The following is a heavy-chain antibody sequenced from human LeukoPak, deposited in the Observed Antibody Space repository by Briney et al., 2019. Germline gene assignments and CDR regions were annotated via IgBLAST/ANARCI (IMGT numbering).Heavy chain of an antibody. CDR1: GGSFSGYY. J-gene: IGHJ3*02. CDR2: INHSGST. V-gene: IGHV4-34*01. CDR3: ARGTYYYGSGTGAAFDI. Sequence: SPSETLSLTCAVYGGSFSGYYWSWIRQPPGKGLEWIGEINHSGSTNYNPSLKSRVTISVDTSKNQFSLKLSSVTAADTAVYYCARGTYYYGSGTGAAFDIWGQGTMVTVSS. D-gene: IGHD3-10*01.